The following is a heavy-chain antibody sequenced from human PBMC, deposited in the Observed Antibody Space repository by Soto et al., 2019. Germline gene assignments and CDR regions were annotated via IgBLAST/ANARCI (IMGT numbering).Heavy chain of an antibody. D-gene: IGHD3-22*01. Sequence: GGSLRLSCAASGFTFSSYGMHWVRQAPGKELEWVAVIWYDGSNKYYADSVKGRFTISRDNSKNTLYLQMNSLRAEDTAVYYCARDQEERYYDSSGPLAYWGQGTLVTVSS. V-gene: IGHV3-33*01. CDR1: GFTFSSYG. J-gene: IGHJ4*02. CDR3: ARDQEERYYDSSGPLAY. CDR2: IWYDGSNK.